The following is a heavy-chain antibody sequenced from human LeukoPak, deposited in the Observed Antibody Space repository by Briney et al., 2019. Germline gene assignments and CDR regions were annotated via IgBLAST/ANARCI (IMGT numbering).Heavy chain of an antibody. D-gene: IGHD6-19*01. J-gene: IGHJ4*02. CDR3: ARGKQWLVLTGFDY. CDR2: YYYGGGT. CDR1: GGSISSSSYY. V-gene: IGHV4-39*01. Sequence: PSETLSLTCTVSGGSISSSSYYWGWIPQPPGKELEWIGFYYYGGGTYYNPSLKSRVTISVAPSKNQFSLKLGSGTAADTAVYYCARGKQWLVLTGFDYWGQGTLVTVSS.